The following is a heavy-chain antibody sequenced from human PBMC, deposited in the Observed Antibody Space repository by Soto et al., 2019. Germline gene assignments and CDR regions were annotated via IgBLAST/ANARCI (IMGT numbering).Heavy chain of an antibody. CDR1: GFTFSSYS. CDR2: ISSSSSYI. Sequence: PGGSLRLSCAASGFTFSSYSMNWVRQAPGKGLEWVSSISSSSSYIYYADSVKGRFTISRDNAKNSLYLQMNSLRAEDTAVYYCARGFAIGDAFDIWGQGTMVTVSS. V-gene: IGHV3-21*01. D-gene: IGHD3-22*01. CDR3: ARGFAIGDAFDI. J-gene: IGHJ3*02.